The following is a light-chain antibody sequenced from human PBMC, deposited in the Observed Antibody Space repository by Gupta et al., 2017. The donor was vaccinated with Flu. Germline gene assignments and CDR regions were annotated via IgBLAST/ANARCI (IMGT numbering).Light chain of an antibody. Sequence: VTITCSVSSSNSGSNSGYWFRQHPGTAPKPLIYSNNQRPSGVPARFFGSKSATSASLAISGLRSEDEDDYYCAAWEDSLGGCYVFGTGTKVTVL. CDR1: SSNSGSNS. J-gene: IGLJ1*01. V-gene: IGLV1-47*01. CDR3: AAWEDSLGGCYV. CDR2: SNN.